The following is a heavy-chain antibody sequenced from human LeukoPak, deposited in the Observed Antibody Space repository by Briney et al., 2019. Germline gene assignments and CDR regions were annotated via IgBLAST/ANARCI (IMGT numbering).Heavy chain of an antibody. Sequence: ASETLSLTCTVSGGSINSYYWSWIRQPPGKGLEWIGYIYYSGSTNYNPSLKSRVTISVDTSKNQFSLKLSSVTAADTAVYYCARDSGLHYDILTGYSYNWFDPWGQGTLVTVSS. CDR2: IYYSGST. CDR3: ARDSGLHYDILTGYSYNWFDP. V-gene: IGHV4-59*01. CDR1: GGSINSYY. D-gene: IGHD3-9*01. J-gene: IGHJ5*02.